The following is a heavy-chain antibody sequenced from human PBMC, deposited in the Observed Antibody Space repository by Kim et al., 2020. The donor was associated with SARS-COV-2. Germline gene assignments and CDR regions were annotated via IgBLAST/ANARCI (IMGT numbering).Heavy chain of an antibody. CDR2: ISGDGGST. CDR1: GFTFDDYA. CDR3: AKSTGRAVTAIFRDVDY. J-gene: IGHJ4*02. V-gene: IGHV3-43*02. Sequence: GGSLRLSCAASGFTFDDYAMHWVRQAPGKGLEWVSLISGDGGSTYYADSVKGRFTISRDNSKNSLYLQMNSLRTEDTALYYCAKSTGRAVTAIFRDVDYWGQGTLVTVSS. D-gene: IGHD2-21*02.